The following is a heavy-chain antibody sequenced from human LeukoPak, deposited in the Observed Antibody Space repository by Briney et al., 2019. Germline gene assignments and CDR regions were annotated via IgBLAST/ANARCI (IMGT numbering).Heavy chain of an antibody. Sequence: SQTLSLTCSVSGGSISSDVYYWSWIRQPAGKGLEWIGRIYASGSTTYNSSLKSRVTISIDTAKNQFSLKLTSVTAADAAGYFCAGTRRYCSGGSCYHWFDPWGQGTLVTVSS. CDR3: AGTRRYCSGGSCYHWFDP. V-gene: IGHV4-61*02. J-gene: IGHJ5*02. CDR1: GGSISSDVYY. CDR2: IYASGST. D-gene: IGHD2-15*01.